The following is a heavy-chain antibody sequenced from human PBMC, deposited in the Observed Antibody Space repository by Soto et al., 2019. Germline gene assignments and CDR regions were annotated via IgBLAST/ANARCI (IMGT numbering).Heavy chain of an antibody. CDR3: ARVKDTGTGRGFFGS. J-gene: IGHJ4*02. D-gene: IGHD2-15*01. CDR2: IDGGDDST. Sequence: GGSLRLSCAASGFTFSSSAMTWVRLAPGKGLGWVSGIDGGDDSTYYADSVRGHFTISRDKSKNTLYLQMNSLRVEDTAVYFCARVKDTGTGRGFFGSWGQGTLVTVSS. CDR1: GFTFSSSA. V-gene: IGHV3-23*01.